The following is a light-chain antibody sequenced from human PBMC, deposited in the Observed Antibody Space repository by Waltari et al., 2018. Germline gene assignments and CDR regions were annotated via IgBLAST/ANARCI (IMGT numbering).Light chain of an antibody. V-gene: IGKV1-39*01. CDR3: QQSDSTPIT. CDR2: GAS. CDR1: QSVSSD. Sequence: DIQMTQSPSSLSASVGDRVTITCRASQSVSSDLNWYQQKSGKAPKLLIYGASSLQSGVPSRFSGSGSGTDFTLTISSLQPEDSATYYCQQSDSTPITFGQGTKLEI. J-gene: IGKJ2*01.